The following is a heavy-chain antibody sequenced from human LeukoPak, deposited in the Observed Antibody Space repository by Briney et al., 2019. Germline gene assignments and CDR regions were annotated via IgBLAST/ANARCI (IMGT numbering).Heavy chain of an antibody. J-gene: IGHJ4*02. CDR3: ARDIAGRELLDY. CDR2: ISSSSHYI. CDR1: GFTFSSYS. V-gene: IGHV3-21*01. D-gene: IGHD1-26*01. Sequence: GGSLRLSCAASGFTFSSYSMNWVRHAPGKGLEWVSSISSSSHYIYHADSVKGRFTISRDNAKNSLYLQMNSLRVEDTAVYYCARDIAGRELLDYWGQGTLVTVSS.